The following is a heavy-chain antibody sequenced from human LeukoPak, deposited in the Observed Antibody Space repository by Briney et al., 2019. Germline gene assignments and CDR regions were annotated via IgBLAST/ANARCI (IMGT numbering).Heavy chain of an antibody. V-gene: IGHV4-59*01. CDR3: ARGSSSWYYYYMDV. D-gene: IGHD6-13*01. CDR2: VYYTGST. Sequence: SETLSLTCTVSGGSISSYYWSWVRQPPGKGLEWIGFVYYTGSTNYNPSLKSRVTISVDTSKNQFSLKLSSVTAADTAVYYCARGSSSWYYYYMDVWGKGTTVTISS. J-gene: IGHJ6*03. CDR1: GGSISSYY.